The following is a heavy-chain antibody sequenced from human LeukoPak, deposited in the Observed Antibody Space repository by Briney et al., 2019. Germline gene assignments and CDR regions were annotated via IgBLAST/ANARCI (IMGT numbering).Heavy chain of an antibody. D-gene: IGHD3-16*01. V-gene: IGHV4-39*01. J-gene: IGHJ3*02. CDR2: IYYSGST. CDR1: GGSISSSSYY. CDR3: ARLSPGEGAFDI. Sequence: SQTLSLTCTVSGGSISSSSYYWGWIRQPPGKGLEWIGSIYYSGSTYYNPSLKSRVTISVDTSKNQFSLKLSSVTAADTAVYYCARLSPGEGAFDIWGQGTMVTVSS.